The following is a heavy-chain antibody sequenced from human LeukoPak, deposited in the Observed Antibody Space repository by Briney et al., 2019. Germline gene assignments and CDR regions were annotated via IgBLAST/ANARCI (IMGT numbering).Heavy chain of an antibody. V-gene: IGHV1-69*01. Sequence: SVKVSCKASGGTFSSYAISWVRQAPGQGLEWMGGIIPIFGTANYAQKFQGRVTITADGSTSTAYMELSSLRSEDTAVYYCARDLADAKYGGNSKLDYWGQGTLVTVSS. D-gene: IGHD4-23*01. CDR1: GGTFSSYA. CDR2: IIPIFGTA. CDR3: ARDLADAKYGGNSKLDY. J-gene: IGHJ4*02.